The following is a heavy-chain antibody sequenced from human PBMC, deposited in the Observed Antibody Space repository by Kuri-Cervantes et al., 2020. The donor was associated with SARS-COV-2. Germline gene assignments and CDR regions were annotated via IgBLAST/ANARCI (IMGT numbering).Heavy chain of an antibody. V-gene: IGHV4-4*07. CDR1: GDSISSYY. Sequence: CTVSGDSISSYYWSWIRQPAGKGLEWIGRIYISGSTNYNPSLESRVTMSIDTPRNQFSLRLSSVTAADTAVYYCAGGYTGWISNWGQGTLVTVSS. J-gene: IGHJ4*02. D-gene: IGHD2-2*03. CDR3: AGGYTGWISN. CDR2: IYISGST.